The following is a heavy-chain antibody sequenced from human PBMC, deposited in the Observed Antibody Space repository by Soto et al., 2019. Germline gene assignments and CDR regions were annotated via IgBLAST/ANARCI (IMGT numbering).Heavy chain of an antibody. CDR1: GFTFSSYA. D-gene: IGHD1-26*01. J-gene: IGHJ4*02. V-gene: IGHV3-23*01. CDR2: ISGSGGST. Sequence: PGGSLRLSCAASGFTFSSYAMSWVCQAPGKGLEWVSAISGSGGSTYYADSVKGRFTISRDNSKNTLYLQMNSLRAEDTAVYYCEKGWELRKGPFDYWGQGTLVTVSS. CDR3: EKGWELRKGPFDY.